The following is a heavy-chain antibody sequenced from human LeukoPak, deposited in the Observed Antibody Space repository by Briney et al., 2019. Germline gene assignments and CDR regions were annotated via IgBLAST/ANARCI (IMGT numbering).Heavy chain of an antibody. CDR2: FDPEDGET. V-gene: IGHV1-24*01. CDR1: GYTLTELS. J-gene: IGHJ3*02. D-gene: IGHD3-22*01. Sequence: ASVTVSCKFSGYTLTELSMHWVRQAPAKGLEWMGGFDPEDGETIYAQKFQGRVTMTEDTSTDTAYMELSRLRSEDTAVYYCATPSGIVAYDALDIWGEGTMVTVPS. CDR3: ATPSGIVAYDALDI.